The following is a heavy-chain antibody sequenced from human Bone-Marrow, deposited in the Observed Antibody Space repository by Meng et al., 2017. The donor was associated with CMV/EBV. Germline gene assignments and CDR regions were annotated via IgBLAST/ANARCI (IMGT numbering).Heavy chain of an antibody. J-gene: IGHJ4*02. CDR3: ASGEAGGSSWDY. Sequence: GSVRVSCKASGYTFTSYDINWVRQGTGQGLEWMGWMNPNSGNTGYAQKFQGRVTITRNTSISTAYMELSSLRSEDTAVYYCASGEAGGSSWDYWGQGTLVTVSS. V-gene: IGHV1-8*03. CDR1: GYTFTSYD. D-gene: IGHD1-14*01. CDR2: MNPNSGNT.